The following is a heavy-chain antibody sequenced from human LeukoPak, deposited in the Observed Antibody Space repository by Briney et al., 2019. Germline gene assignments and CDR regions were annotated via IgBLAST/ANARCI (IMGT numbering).Heavy chain of an antibody. D-gene: IGHD2-15*01. J-gene: IGHJ3*02. CDR2: ISSSSSYI. V-gene: IGHV3-21*01. Sequence: PGGSLRLSCAASGFTFSSYSMNWVRQAPGKGLEWVSSISSSSSYIYYADSVKGRFTISRDNAKNSLYLQMNSLRAEDTAVYYCARQLVVVVVAATNDAFDIWGQGTMVTVSS. CDR1: GFTFSSYS. CDR3: ARQLVVVVVAATNDAFDI.